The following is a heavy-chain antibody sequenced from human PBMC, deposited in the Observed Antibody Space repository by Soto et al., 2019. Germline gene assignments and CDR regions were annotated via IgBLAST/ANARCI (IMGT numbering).Heavy chain of an antibody. CDR1: GYTFTAYY. CDR2: INPNGGVT. V-gene: IGHV1-2*02. CDR3: ARAVHTMIQGVRFRVDQ. Sequence: QVQLVQSGAEMKEPGASVKVSCESFGYTFTAYYIHWVRQAPGHGLEWMGWINPNGGVTKYAQKFQVRVTMTRDSSINTAYMELTGLTSDDTAVYYCARAVHTMIQGVRFRVDQWGQGTLVTVSS. D-gene: IGHD3-10*01. J-gene: IGHJ4*02.